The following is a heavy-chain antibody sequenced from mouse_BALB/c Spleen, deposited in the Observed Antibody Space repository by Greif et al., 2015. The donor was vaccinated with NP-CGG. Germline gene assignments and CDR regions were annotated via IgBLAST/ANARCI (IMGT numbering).Heavy chain of an antibody. J-gene: IGHJ4*01. CDR1: GFTFSSYG. Sequence: EVKLMESGGGLVQPGGSLKLSCAASGFTFSSYGMSWVRQTPDKRLELVATINSNGGSTYYPDSVKGRFTISRDNAKNTLYLQMSSLKSEDTAMYYCAREGGSLRHGAMDYWGQGTSVTVSS. CDR2: INSNGGST. V-gene: IGHV5-6-3*01. D-gene: IGHD1-2*01. CDR3: AREGGSLRHGAMDY.